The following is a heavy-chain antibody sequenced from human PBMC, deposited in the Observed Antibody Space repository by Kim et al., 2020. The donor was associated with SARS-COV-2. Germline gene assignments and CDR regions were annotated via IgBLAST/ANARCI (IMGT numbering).Heavy chain of an antibody. J-gene: IGHJ4*02. D-gene: IGHD6-25*01. CDR2: VYSSGTT. Sequence: SETLSLTCTVSGGSISSHYWSWIRLPPGKGLEWIGYVYSSGTTNYKPSLKSRVTISVDTSKGQFSLKLSSVTAADTAVYYCARQVRSSGLYYFDSWGQGTLVTVSS. V-gene: IGHV4-59*08. CDR3: ARQVRSSGLYYFDS. CDR1: GGSISSHY.